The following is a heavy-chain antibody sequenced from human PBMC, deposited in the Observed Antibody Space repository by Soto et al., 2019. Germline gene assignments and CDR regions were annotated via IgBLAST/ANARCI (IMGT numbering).Heavy chain of an antibody. D-gene: IGHD3-10*01. CDR2: INPNSGGT. CDR1: GYTFTGYY. J-gene: IGHJ6*02. CDR3: AREGLGMVRAGMDV. Sequence: ASVKVSCKASGYTFTGYYMHWVRQAPGQGLKWMGWINPNSGGTNYAQKFQGRVTMTRDTSISTAYMELSRLRSDDTAVYYCAREGLGMVRAGMDVWGQGTTVTVSS. V-gene: IGHV1-2*02.